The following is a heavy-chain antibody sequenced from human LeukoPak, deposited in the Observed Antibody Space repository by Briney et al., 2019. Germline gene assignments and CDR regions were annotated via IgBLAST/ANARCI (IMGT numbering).Heavy chain of an antibody. V-gene: IGHV4-59*08. Sequence: SETLSLTCTVSGGSISTHYWSWIRQPPGEGLEWIGYIYNSGSTNYNPSLKSRVTISVDTSKNQFSLKVSSVTAADTAVYYCARSDYNDCRPEYWGQGTLVTVSS. CDR3: ARSDYNDCRPEY. D-gene: IGHD4-17*01. CDR1: GGSISTHY. CDR2: IYNSGST. J-gene: IGHJ4*02.